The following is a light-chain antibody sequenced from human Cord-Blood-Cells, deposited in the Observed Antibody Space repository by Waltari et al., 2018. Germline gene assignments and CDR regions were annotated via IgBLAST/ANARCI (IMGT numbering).Light chain of an antibody. CDR3: SSYTGSSTVV. V-gene: IGLV2-14*01. CDR2: EVS. Sequence: QSALTQPASVSGSPGQSITISCTGTSSDVGGYNYVSWYQQHPGKAPKLMIDEVSNRPSGVSNRFSGSKHGNTASLTISGLQAEDEADYYCSSYTGSSTVVFGGGTKRTVL. J-gene: IGLJ3*02. CDR1: SSDVGGYNY.